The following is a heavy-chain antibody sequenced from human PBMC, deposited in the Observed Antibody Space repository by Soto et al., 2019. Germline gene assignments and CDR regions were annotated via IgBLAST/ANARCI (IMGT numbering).Heavy chain of an antibody. J-gene: IGHJ4*02. CDR2: IYYSGST. CDR3: ARDGCGYSGYDYCYFDY. D-gene: IGHD5-12*01. CDR1: GGSISSGGYY. V-gene: IGHV4-31*03. Sequence: PSETLSLTCTVSGGSISSGGYYWSWIRQHPGKGLEWIGYIYYSGSTYYNPSLKSRVTISVDTSKNQFSLKLSSVTAADTAVYYCARDGCGYSGYDYCYFDYWGQGTLVTVSS.